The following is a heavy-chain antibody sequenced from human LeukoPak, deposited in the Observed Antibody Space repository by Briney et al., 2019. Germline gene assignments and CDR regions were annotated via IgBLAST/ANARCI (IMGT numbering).Heavy chain of an antibody. J-gene: IGHJ4*02. V-gene: IGHV3-66*01. Sequence: GGSLRLSCVISGPTVSSTYMSWVRQAPGKGLEWVAVIYSGGTTNYADSVKGRFIVYRDSSKNTLYLQMNSLRAEDTAVYYCASKVTTGYWGQGTLVTVSS. CDR3: ASKVTTGY. D-gene: IGHD4-17*01. CDR1: GPTVSSTY. CDR2: IYSGGTT.